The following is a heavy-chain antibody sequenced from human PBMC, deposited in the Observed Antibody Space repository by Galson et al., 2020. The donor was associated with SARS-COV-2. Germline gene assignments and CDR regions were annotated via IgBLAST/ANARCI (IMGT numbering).Heavy chain of an antibody. V-gene: IGHV4-38-2*02. J-gene: IGHJ4*02. D-gene: IGHD2-15*01. CDR2: IYHSGST. Sequence: SETLYLTCTVSGYSISSGYYWGWIRQPPGKGLEWIGSIYHSGSTYYNPSLKSRVTISVDTSKNQFSLKLSSVTAADTAVYYCARGYCSGGSCYYFDYWGQGTLVTVSS. CDR3: ARGYCSGGSCYYFDY. CDR1: GYSISSGYY.